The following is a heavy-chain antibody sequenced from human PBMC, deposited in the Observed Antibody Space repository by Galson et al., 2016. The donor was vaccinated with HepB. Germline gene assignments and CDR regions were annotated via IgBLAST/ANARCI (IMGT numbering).Heavy chain of an antibody. V-gene: IGHV3-33*01. D-gene: IGHD5-18*01. Sequence: LRLSCAASGFTFSSYGMHWVRQAPGKGLEWVALIWHDGSNKYYIDSVKGRFTISRDNSRDTLSLQMNSLRGEDTAVYYCARPPVDGGYSYGPFDHWGQGILVTVS. CDR1: GFTFSSYG. J-gene: IGHJ4*02. CDR3: ARPPVDGGYSYGPFDH. CDR2: IWHDGSNK.